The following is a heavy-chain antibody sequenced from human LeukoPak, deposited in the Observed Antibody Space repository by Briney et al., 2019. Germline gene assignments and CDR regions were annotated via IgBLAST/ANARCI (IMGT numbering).Heavy chain of an antibody. D-gene: IGHD2-15*01. CDR1: GFTFSTYG. J-gene: IGHJ4*02. CDR3: ARGYCSGGSCYPGYFDY. V-gene: IGHV3-33*01. Sequence: GGSLRLSCAASGFTFSTYGMHWVRQVPGKGLEWVALIWYDGSNKYYEDSVKGRFIISRDNSKDTLYLQMNSLRAEDTAVYYCARGYCSGGSCYPGYFDYWGEGTLVTVSS. CDR2: IWYDGSNK.